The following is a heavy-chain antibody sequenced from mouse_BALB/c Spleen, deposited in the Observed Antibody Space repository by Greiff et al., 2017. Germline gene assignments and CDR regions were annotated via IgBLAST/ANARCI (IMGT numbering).Heavy chain of an antibody. J-gene: IGHJ4*01. V-gene: IGHV5-4*02. CDR3: ARVSIGTTYAMDY. CDR1: GFTFSDYY. Sequence: DVKLVESGGGLVKPGGSLKLSCAASGFTFSDYYMYWVRQTPEKRLEWVATISDGGSYTYYPDSVKGRFTISRDNAKNNLYLQMSSLKSEDTAMYYCARVSIGTTYAMDYWGQGTSVTVSS. CDR2: ISDGGSYT. D-gene: IGHD2-14*01.